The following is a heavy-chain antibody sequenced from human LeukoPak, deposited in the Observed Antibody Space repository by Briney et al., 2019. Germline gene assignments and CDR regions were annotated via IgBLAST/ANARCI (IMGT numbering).Heavy chain of an antibody. D-gene: IGHD5-12*01. CDR2: IYYSGST. J-gene: IGHJ4*02. CDR1: GGSISSYY. Sequence: PSETLSLTCTVSGGSISSYYWSWIRQPPGKGLEWIGYIYYSGSTNYNPSLKSRVTISVDTSKNQFSLKLSSVTAADTAVYYCARVGLMDIVATIRGQGTLVTVSS. V-gene: IGHV4-59*01. CDR3: ARVGLMDIVATI.